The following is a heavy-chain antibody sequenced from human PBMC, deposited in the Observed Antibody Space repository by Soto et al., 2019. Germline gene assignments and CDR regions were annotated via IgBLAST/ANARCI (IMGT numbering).Heavy chain of an antibody. CDR3: ARAVGPFDY. V-gene: IGHV3-33*01. CDR2: IWYDGSNK. J-gene: IGHJ4*02. Sequence: QVQLVESGGGVVQPGRSLRLSCGASGFIFSTYGMHWVRQAPGKGLEWVAVIWYDGSNKYYADSVKGRFTISRDNSKNTLYLQMNSLRAEDTAVYYCARAVGPFDYWGQGTLVTVSS. D-gene: IGHD1-26*01. CDR1: GFIFSTYG.